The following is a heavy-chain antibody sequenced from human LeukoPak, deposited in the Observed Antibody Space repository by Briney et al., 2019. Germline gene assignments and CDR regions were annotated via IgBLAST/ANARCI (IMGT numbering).Heavy chain of an antibody. Sequence: GGSLRLSCAASGFTFSSHAMSWVRQAPGKGLEWVSGISGSGTSTYYADSVKGRFTISRDNSKNTLSLQMNSLRAEDTAVYYCAKGGSRFTMVQVDYWGQGTLVTVSS. CDR2: ISGSGTST. J-gene: IGHJ4*02. V-gene: IGHV3-23*01. D-gene: IGHD3-10*01. CDR3: AKGGSRFTMVQVDY. CDR1: GFTFSSHA.